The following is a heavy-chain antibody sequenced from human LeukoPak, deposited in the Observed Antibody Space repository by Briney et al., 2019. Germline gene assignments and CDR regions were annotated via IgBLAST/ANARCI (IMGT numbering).Heavy chain of an antibody. Sequence: GGSLRLSCAASGFTFSSYSMNWVRQAPGKGLEWVSSISSSSSYIYYADSVKGRFTISRDNAKNSLYLQMNSLRAEDTAVYYCTRDPSNTSGYYIYFDYWGQGTLVTVSS. V-gene: IGHV3-21*01. CDR2: ISSSSSYI. J-gene: IGHJ4*02. CDR1: GFTFSSYS. D-gene: IGHD6-19*01. CDR3: TRDPSNTSGYYIYFDY.